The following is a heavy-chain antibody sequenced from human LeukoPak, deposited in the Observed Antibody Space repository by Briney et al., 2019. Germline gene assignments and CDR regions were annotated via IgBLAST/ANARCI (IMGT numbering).Heavy chain of an antibody. V-gene: IGHV3-15*01. CDR3: TTDLVSLWDH. CDR2: ITSKTDGGTT. CDR1: GLTFSNAW. J-gene: IGHJ4*02. D-gene: IGHD3-16*01. Sequence: GGSLRLSCAASGLTFSNAWMCWVRQAPGKGLEWVGRITSKTDGGTTDYAAPVKGRFTISRDDSKNTLYLQMNSLKTEDTAIYYCTTDLVSLWDHWGQGTLVPVSS.